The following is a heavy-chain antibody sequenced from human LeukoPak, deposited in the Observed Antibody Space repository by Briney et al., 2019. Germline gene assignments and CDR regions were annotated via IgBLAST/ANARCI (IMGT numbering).Heavy chain of an antibody. CDR1: GFTFSNYG. V-gene: IGHV3-33*06. CDR2: IWYDGSNK. Sequence: GGSLRLSCAASGFTFSNYGMHWVRQAPGKGLEWVAVIWYDGSNKHYADSVKGRLTISRDNSKSTVYLQKNGLRAEDTAVYYCAKAGSSGWSPFYMDVWGTGTTVIVSS. J-gene: IGHJ6*03. CDR3: AKAGSSGWSPFYMDV. D-gene: IGHD6-19*01.